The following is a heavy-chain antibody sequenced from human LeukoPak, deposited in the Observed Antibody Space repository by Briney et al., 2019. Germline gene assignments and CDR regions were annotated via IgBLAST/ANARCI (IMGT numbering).Heavy chain of an antibody. D-gene: IGHD1-1*01. J-gene: IGHJ5*02. CDR2: IYYSGST. CDR1: GGSISSSSYY. CDR3: ARRAYNWNWFDP. V-gene: IGHV4-39*01. Sequence: SETLSLTCTVSGGSISSSSYYWVWIRKPPGKGLEWIGSIYYSGSTYYNPSLKSRVTISVDTSKNQFSLKLSSVTAADTAVYYCARRAYNWNWFDPWGQGTLVTVSS.